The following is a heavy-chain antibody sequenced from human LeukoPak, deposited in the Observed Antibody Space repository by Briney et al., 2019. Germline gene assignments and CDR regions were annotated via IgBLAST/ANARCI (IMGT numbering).Heavy chain of an antibody. J-gene: IGHJ5*02. CDR2: IKQDGSEK. Sequence: PGGSLRLSCAASGFTFSSYWMSWVRQAPGKGLEWVANIKQDGSEKYYVDSVKGRFTISRDNAKNSLYLQMNSLRAEDTAVYYCARSIVVVVGATGWFDPWGQGTLVTVSS. D-gene: IGHD2-15*01. CDR3: ARSIVVVVGATGWFDP. CDR1: GFTFSSYW. V-gene: IGHV3-7*01.